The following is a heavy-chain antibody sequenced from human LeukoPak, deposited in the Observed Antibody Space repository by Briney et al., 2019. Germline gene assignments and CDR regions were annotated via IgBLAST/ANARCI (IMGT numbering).Heavy chain of an antibody. Sequence: PGGSLRLSCAASGFTFNSYGMHWVRQAPGKGLEWVSSISSSSSYIYYADSVKGRFTISRDNAKSSLYLQMNSLRAEDTAVYYCARDGGRGGSGSYLDYWGQGTLVTVSS. CDR2: ISSSSSYI. V-gene: IGHV3-21*01. CDR3: ARDGGRGGSGSYLDY. D-gene: IGHD3-10*01. CDR1: GFTFNSYG. J-gene: IGHJ4*02.